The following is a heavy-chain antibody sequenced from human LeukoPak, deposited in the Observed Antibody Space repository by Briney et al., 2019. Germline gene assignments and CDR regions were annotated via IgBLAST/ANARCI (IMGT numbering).Heavy chain of an antibody. D-gene: IGHD3-10*01. CDR3: ARIRIISTGSGSYFKSGDYYYYMDV. J-gene: IGHJ6*03. Sequence: GGSLRLSCAASGFTFSSYDMHWVRQPTGKGLEWVSAIGTAGDTYYSHSVKGRFTISRDNAKNSLYLQMNSLRAEDTAVYYCARIRIISTGSGSYFKSGDYYYYMDVWGKGTTVTISS. V-gene: IGHV3-13*01. CDR1: GFTFSSYD. CDR2: IGTAGDT.